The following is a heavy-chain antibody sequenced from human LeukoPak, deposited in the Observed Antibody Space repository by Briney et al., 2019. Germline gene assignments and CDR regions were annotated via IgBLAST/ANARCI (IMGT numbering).Heavy chain of an antibody. CDR2: IWYDGTNK. J-gene: IGHJ4*02. V-gene: IGHV3-30*04. D-gene: IGHD4-11*01. CDR3: ARDRYYSNSGTFDY. CDR1: GFTFSSYA. Sequence: GGSLRLSCAASGFTFSSYAMHWVRQAPGKGLEWVAIIWYDGTNKNYADSVKGRFTISRDNSKNTLYLQMNSLRAEDTAVYYCARDRYYSNSGTFDYWGQGTLVTVSS.